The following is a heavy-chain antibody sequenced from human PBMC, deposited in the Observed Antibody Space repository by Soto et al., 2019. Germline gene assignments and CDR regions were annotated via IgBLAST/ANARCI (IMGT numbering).Heavy chain of an antibody. CDR1: GFTFSSYS. CDR2: ISSSGTYI. J-gene: IGHJ4*02. V-gene: IGHV3-21*01. Sequence: GGSLRLSCAASGFTFSSYSMNWVRQAPGKGLEWVSSISSSGTYIYYADSVKGRFTISRDNAKNSLYLQMNSLRAEDTAVYYCARASYYYDGSGYHGYWGQGTLVTVSS. D-gene: IGHD3-22*01. CDR3: ARASYYYDGSGYHGY.